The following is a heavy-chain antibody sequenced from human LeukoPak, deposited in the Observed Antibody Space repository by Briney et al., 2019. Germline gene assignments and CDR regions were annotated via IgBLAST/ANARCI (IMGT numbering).Heavy chain of an antibody. CDR2: ISSSGSTI. D-gene: IGHD3-3*01. Sequence: GGSLRLSCAASGFTFSDYYMSWIRQAPGKGLEWVSYISSSGSTIYYADSVKGRFTISRDNAKNSLYLKMNSLRAEDTAVYYCARKKEEIYDFWSGYPPYYMDVWGKGTTVTVSS. J-gene: IGHJ6*03. CDR3: ARKKEEIYDFWSGYPPYYMDV. CDR1: GFTFSDYY. V-gene: IGHV3-11*04.